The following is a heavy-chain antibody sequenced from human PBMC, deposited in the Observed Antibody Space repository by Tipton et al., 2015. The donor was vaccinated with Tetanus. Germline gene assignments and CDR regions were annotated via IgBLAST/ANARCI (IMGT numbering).Heavy chain of an antibody. V-gene: IGHV1-2*02. Sequence: QVQLVQSGAEVKKSGASVRVSCTTSGYTFSGYYIHWVRHAPGQGLEWMGWINPNSGGTHFAQRFQGRVSMTRDPSVSTVYMDLSSLRYDDTAVYFCARGGLHSIDLGDYPWFDPWGQGTQVTVSS. CDR1: GYTFSGYY. D-gene: IGHD4-17*01. CDR3: ARGGLHSIDLGDYPWFDP. CDR2: INPNSGGT. J-gene: IGHJ5*02.